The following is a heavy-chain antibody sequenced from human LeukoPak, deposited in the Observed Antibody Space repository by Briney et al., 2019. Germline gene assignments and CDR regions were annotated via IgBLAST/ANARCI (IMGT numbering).Heavy chain of an antibody. V-gene: IGHV3-74*01. CDR3: ARVWGSDAFDI. D-gene: IGHD3-16*01. CDR2: INSDGSST. J-gene: IGHJ3*02. CDR1: GFTFSHYW. Sequence: GGSLRLSCVASGFTFSHYWMQWVRQAPGKGLVWVSRINSDGSSTTYADSVKGRFTISRDNAKNTLYLQMNSLRAEDTAEYYCARVWGSDAFDIWGQGTMVTVSS.